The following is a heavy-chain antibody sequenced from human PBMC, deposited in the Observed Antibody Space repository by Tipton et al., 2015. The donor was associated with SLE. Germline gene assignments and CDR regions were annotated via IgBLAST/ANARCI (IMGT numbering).Heavy chain of an antibody. V-gene: IGHV4-59*01. D-gene: IGHD4-17*01. J-gene: IGHJ4*02. CDR1: GGSITNYY. CDR2: IYSSGST. CDR3: ARSDYANSGLDF. Sequence: TLSLTCIVSGGSITNYYWSWIRQPPGKGLEWIGYIYSSGSTDYNPSLEGRVTISVDSSKNQFSLRLTSVSAADTAIYYCARSDYANSGLDFWGQGTLVTVSS.